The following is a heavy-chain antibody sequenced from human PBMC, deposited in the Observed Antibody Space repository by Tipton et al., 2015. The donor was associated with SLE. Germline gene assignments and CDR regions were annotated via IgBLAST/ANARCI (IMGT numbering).Heavy chain of an antibody. CDR1: GDAISSNY. V-gene: IGHV4-59*08. CDR2: VYYDGST. CDR3: ARLITAAGTWWFDP. D-gene: IGHD6-13*01. J-gene: IGHJ5*02. Sequence: GLVKPSETLSLTCSVSGDAISSNYWSWFRQPPGKGLEWIGYVYYDGSTKYSPSLKSRVTISLGPSSNEFSLKLNSVTAADTAVYYCARLITAAGTWWFDPWGQGTLVTVSS.